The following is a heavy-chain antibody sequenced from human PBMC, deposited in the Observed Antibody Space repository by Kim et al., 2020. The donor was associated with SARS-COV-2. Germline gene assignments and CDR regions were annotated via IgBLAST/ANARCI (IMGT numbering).Heavy chain of an antibody. CDR1: GYNFNDHY. CDR2: INPNGGET. CDR3: ARDSDPDY. Sequence: ASVKVSCKAAGYNFNDHYIHWVRQAPGQGLEWMGWINPNGGETKYAEKFHGRVSMTRDTSISTAYVDLCSLTFDDTAGYYCARDSDPDYWGQGTLVTVSS. J-gene: IGHJ4*02. V-gene: IGHV1-2*02.